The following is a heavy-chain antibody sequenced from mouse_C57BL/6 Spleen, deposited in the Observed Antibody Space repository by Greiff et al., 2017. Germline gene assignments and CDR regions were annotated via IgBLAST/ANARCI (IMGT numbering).Heavy chain of an antibody. J-gene: IGHJ2*01. CDR1: GYTFTSYW. CDR3: ARGKGSDYSNSFDD. CDR2: IHHNSGCT. V-gene: IGHV1-64*01. D-gene: IGHD2-5*01. Sequence: QVQLQQPGAELVKPGASVKLSCKASGYTFTSYWMHWVKQRPGQGLEWIGMIHHNSGCTNYNEKFKSKATLTLDKSSSPAYMQLSSLTSEDSAVYDCARGKGSDYSNSFDDWGQGTTLTVSS.